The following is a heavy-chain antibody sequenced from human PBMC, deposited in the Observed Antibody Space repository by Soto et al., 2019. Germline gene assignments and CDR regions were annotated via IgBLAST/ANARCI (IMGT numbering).Heavy chain of an antibody. CDR3: ARDSTHYYGSGSSPDDAFDI. V-gene: IGHV4-31*03. CDR2: ISYSGST. CDR1: GGSINSGVYY. Sequence: SETLSLTCTVSGGSINSGVYYWSWIRQHPGKGLEWIGHISYSGSTYYNPSLKSRVTISVDTSKNQFSLRLSSVTAADTAVYYCARDSTHYYGSGSSPDDAFDIWGQGTMVTVSS. D-gene: IGHD3-10*01. J-gene: IGHJ3*02.